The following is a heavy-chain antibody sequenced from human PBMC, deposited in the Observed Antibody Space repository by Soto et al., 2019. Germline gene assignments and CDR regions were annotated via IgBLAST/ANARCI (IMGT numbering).Heavy chain of an antibody. D-gene: IGHD5-18*01. CDR2: INSDGSST. CDR1: GFTFSSYW. J-gene: IGHJ4*01. V-gene: IGHV3-74*01. Sequence: LRLSCAASGFTFSSYWMHWVRQAPGKGLAWVSRINSDGSSTSYADSVKGRFTISRDNAKNTLYLQMNSLRAEDTAVYYCARGFGYSYGYVPYWGHGTLVTVSS. CDR3: ARGFGYSYGYVPY.